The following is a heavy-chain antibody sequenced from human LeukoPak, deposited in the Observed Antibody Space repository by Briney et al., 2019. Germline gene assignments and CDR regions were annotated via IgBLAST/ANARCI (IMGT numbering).Heavy chain of an antibody. D-gene: IGHD3-22*01. J-gene: IGHJ4*02. CDR3: TRDDSSGYYYIESYYFDY. CDR1: GFTFGDYA. CDR2: IRSKAYGGTT. V-gene: IGHV3-49*03. Sequence: PGGSLRLSCTVSGFTFGDYAMSWFRQAPGKGLEWVGFIRSKAYGGTTEYAASVKGRFTISRDDSKSIAYLQMNSLKTEDTAVYYCTRDDSSGYYYIESYYFDYWGQGTLVTVSS.